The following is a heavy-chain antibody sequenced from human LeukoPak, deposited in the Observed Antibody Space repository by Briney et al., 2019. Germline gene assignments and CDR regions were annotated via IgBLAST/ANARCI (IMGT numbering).Heavy chain of an antibody. D-gene: IGHD6-19*01. Sequence: ASVKVSCKASGYTFSSYYMHWVRQAPGQGLEWMGIISPSGDYTRYAQKLQGRVSMTLDTSTSTVYMELNSLESEDTAMYYCARDNSGWSVDYWGQGTLVTVTS. V-gene: IGHV1-46*04. J-gene: IGHJ4*02. CDR1: GYTFSSYY. CDR3: ARDNSGWSVDY. CDR2: ISPSGDYT.